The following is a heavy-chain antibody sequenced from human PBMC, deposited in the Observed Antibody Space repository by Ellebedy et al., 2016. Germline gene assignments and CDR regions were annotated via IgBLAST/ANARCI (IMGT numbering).Heavy chain of an antibody. D-gene: IGHD1-1*01. J-gene: IGHJ5*02. CDR1: GFTFSTYW. V-gene: IGHV3-7*03. CDR2: IEQDESDK. Sequence: GESLKISCAASGFTFSTYWMSWVRQAPGKGLEWVASIEQDESDKKYVDPVKGRFTISRDNAKNSVSLQMNSLRAEDTAMYYCARSGVPNRDDIWFDPWGQGTLVTVSA. CDR3: ARSGVPNRDDIWFDP.